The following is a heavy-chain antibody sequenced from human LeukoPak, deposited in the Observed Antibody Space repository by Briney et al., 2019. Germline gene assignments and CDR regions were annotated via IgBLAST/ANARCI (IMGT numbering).Heavy chain of an antibody. CDR1: GYTFTSYG. V-gene: IGHV1-18*01. Sequence: ASVKVSCKASGYTFTSYGISWVRQAPGQGLEWMGWISAYNGNTNYAQKLQGRVTMTTDTSTGTAYMELRSLRSDDTAVYYCARSESGTDPDYYYYGMDVWGQGTTVTVSS. CDR3: ARSESGTDPDYYYYGMDV. CDR2: ISAYNGNT. J-gene: IGHJ6*02. D-gene: IGHD1-1*01.